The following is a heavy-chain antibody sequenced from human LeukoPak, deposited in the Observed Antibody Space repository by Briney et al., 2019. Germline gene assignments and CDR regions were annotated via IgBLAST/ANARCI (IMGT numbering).Heavy chain of an antibody. J-gene: IGHJ4*02. D-gene: IGHD2-15*01. CDR1: DGSISGRY. Sequence: PSVTLSLTCTVSDGSISGRYWGWIRQPPGKGLEWIGYINLSGSTDYNPSLKSRVTISLDTSKNQFSLKLSSVTAADTAVYYCARDAGGGPFFDYWGQGTLVTVSS. CDR3: ARDAGGGPFFDY. V-gene: IGHV4-59*11. CDR2: INLSGST.